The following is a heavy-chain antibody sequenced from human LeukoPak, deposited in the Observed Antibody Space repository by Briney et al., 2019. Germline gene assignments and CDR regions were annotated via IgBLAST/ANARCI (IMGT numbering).Heavy chain of an antibody. D-gene: IGHD2-21*02. V-gene: IGHV4-61*01. CDR1: GGSVSSGSYY. CDR2: ICYSGST. J-gene: IGHJ4*02. CDR3: ARVRGVVVTAIHFDY. Sequence: KTSETLSLTCTVSGGSVSSGSYYWSWIRQPPGKGLEWIGYICYSGSTNYNPSLKSRVTISVDTSKNQFSLKLSSVTAADTAVYYCARVRGVVVTAIHFDYWGQGTLVTVSS.